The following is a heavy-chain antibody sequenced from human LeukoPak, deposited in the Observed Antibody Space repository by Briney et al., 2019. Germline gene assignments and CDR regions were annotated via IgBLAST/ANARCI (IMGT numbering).Heavy chain of an antibody. Sequence: SGGSLRLSCAASGFTFSSYAMSWVRQAPGKGLEWVSAISGSGGSTYYADSVKGRFTISRDNSKNTLYLQMNSLRAEDTAVYYCARGRGIAAAGTLSSPYYYYGMDVWGQGTTVTVSS. J-gene: IGHJ6*02. CDR2: ISGSGGST. D-gene: IGHD6-13*01. CDR1: GFTFSSYA. CDR3: ARGRGIAAAGTLSSPYYYYGMDV. V-gene: IGHV3-23*01.